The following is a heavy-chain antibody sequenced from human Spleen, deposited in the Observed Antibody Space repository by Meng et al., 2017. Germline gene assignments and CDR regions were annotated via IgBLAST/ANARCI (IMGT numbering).Heavy chain of an antibody. J-gene: IGHJ4*02. CDR1: GYTFASYG. Sequence: QVQLVQAGAEVKKPGASVKVSCKASGYTFASYGISWVRQAPGQGLELMGWISAHNDNTKYAQSFPGRVTMTTDTSTSTAYMELRSLTSDDTAVYYCARGVGAAAFWGQGTLVTVSS. D-gene: IGHD1-26*01. CDR2: ISAHNDNT. CDR3: ARGVGAAAF. V-gene: IGHV1-18*01.